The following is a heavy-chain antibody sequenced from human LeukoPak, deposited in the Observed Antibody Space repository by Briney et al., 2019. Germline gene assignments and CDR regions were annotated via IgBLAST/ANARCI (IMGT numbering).Heavy chain of an antibody. D-gene: IGHD1-14*01. J-gene: IGHJ4*02. CDR1: GFTFSNYW. CDR3: ARDSRTYGD. CDR2: IKQDGSEK. V-gene: IGHV3-7*01. Sequence: GGSLRLSCAASGFTFSNYWMSWVRQAPGKGLEWVAKIKQDGSEKYYVDSVKGRFTVSRDNAKNSLYLQMNSLRAEDTAVYYCARDSRTYGDWGQGTLVTVSS.